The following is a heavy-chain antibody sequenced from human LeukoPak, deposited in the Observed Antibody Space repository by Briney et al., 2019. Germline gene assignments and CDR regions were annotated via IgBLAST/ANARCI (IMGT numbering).Heavy chain of an antibody. V-gene: IGHV4-61*02. CDR1: GGSISSGSYY. CDR2: IYTSGST. J-gene: IGHJ4*02. D-gene: IGHD3-10*01. CDR3: ARELLWFGESQAFDY. Sequence: PSQTLSLTCTVSGGSISSGSYYWSWIRQPAGKGLEWIGRIYTSGSTNYNPSLKSRVTISVDTSKNQFSLKLSSVTAADTAVYYCARELLWFGESQAFDYWGQGTLVTVSS.